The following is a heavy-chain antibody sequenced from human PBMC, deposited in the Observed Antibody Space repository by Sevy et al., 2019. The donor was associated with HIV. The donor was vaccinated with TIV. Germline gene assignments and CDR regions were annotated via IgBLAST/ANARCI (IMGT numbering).Heavy chain of an antibody. D-gene: IGHD2-2*01. Sequence: SETLSLTCAVYGGSFSGYYWSWIRQPPGKGLEWIGEINHSGSTNYNPSLKSRVTISVDTSKNQFSLKLSSVTAADTAVYYCARHCGRTSCSHAFDIWGQRTMVTVSS. CDR2: INHSGST. J-gene: IGHJ3*02. CDR1: GGSFSGYY. CDR3: ARHCGRTSCSHAFDI. V-gene: IGHV4-34*01.